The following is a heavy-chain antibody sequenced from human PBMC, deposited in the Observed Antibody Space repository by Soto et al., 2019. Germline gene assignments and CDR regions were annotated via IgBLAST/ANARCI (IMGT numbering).Heavy chain of an antibody. D-gene: IGHD1-20*01. V-gene: IGHV5-51*01. CDR3: GFAQYTWNQGWFGP. Sequence: GESLKISCKASGYRFTSYWIAWVRQTPGKGLEWMGIIYPGDSDTRYSPSFQGQVTISADKSTSTAYLQWSGLQASDTAMYYCGFAQYTWNQGWFGPWGQGTLVTVSS. CDR2: IYPGDSDT. CDR1: GYRFTSYW. J-gene: IGHJ5*02.